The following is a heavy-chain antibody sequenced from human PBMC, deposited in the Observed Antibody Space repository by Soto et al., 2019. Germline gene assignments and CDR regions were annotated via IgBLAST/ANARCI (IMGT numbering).Heavy chain of an antibody. CDR1: GVTFSDSS. D-gene: IGHD3-3*01. Sequence: QVQLVQSGAEVKRPGSSVRVSCKASGVTFSDSSFSWVRQAPGQGREGMGVITPIFGTSNFAQSFRGRFTITADESTSTVYMELSSLRSEDTAVYYCARARRFVDDTRFDPWGQGTLVTVSS. CDR2: ITPIFGTS. V-gene: IGHV1-69*01. J-gene: IGHJ5*02. CDR3: ARARRFVDDTRFDP.